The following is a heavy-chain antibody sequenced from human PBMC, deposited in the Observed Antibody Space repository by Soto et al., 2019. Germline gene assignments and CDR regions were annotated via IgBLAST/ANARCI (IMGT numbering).Heavy chain of an antibody. CDR2: MNPNSGNT. CDR3: ARGRETDFWSGYYGLGDDY. D-gene: IGHD3-3*01. V-gene: IGHV1-8*01. J-gene: IGHJ4*02. CDR1: GYTFTSYD. Sequence: QVQLVQSGAEVKKPGASVKVSCKASGYTFTSYDINWVRQATGQGLEWMGWMNPNSGNTGYAQKFQGRVTMTRNTSISTAYMELSSLRSEDTAVYYGARGRETDFWSGYYGLGDDYWGQGTLVTVSS.